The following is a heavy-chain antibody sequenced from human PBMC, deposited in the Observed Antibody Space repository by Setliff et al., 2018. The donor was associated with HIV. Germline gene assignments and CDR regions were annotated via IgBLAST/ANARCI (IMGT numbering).Heavy chain of an antibody. D-gene: IGHD3-22*01. Sequence: PSETLSLTCTVSGDSMNSVSYSWAWLRQSAGKGPEWIGHVYARGSANYNPSLTSRVTRSVPTSKNQFSLKLGSVTAADTAVYYCGGTSGFFEYFDYWGRGTQVTVSS. CDR2: VYARGSA. CDR1: GDSMNSVSYS. CDR3: GGTSGFFEYFDY. V-gene: IGHV4-61*09. J-gene: IGHJ4*02.